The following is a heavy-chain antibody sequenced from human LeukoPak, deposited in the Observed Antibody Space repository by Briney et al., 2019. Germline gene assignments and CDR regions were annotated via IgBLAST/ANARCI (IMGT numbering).Heavy chain of an antibody. CDR3: ARASTTVPNLLDN. V-gene: IGHV3-74*01. CDR1: GFTFSTYW. D-gene: IGHD4-17*01. Sequence: GGSLRLSCVASGFTFSTYWMHWVRQAPGKGLLWVSCLSGDGSSTRFADSLKGRFTISRENAKNTLYLQKNSLRAEDTAVYFCARASTTVPNLLDNWGQGTLVTVSS. J-gene: IGHJ4*02. CDR2: LSGDGSST.